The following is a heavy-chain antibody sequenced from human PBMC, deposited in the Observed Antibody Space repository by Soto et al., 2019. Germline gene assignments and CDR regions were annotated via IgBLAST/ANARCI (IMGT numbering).Heavy chain of an antibody. V-gene: IGHV4-30-4*01. CDR1: GGSISSGDYY. CDR2: IYYSGST. CDR3: ARSYDSSGLFDY. Sequence: SETLSLTCTVSGGSISSGDYYWSWIRQPPGKGLEWIGYIYYSGSTYYNPSLKSRVTISVDTSKNQFSLKLSSVTAADTAVYYCARSYDSSGLFDYWGQGTLVTVSS. J-gene: IGHJ4*02. D-gene: IGHD3-22*01.